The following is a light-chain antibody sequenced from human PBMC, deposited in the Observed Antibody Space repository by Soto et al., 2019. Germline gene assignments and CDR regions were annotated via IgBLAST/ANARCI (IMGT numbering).Light chain of an antibody. Sequence: DIQMTQSPSTLSASVGDRVTITCRASQSISSWLAWYQQKPGKAPKLLIYKASSLESGVPSRFSGSGSGTEFTLTISILQPDDFATYYCQQYNSYPTFGQGTRLEIQ. J-gene: IGKJ5*01. CDR1: QSISSW. V-gene: IGKV1-5*03. CDR2: KAS. CDR3: QQYNSYPT.